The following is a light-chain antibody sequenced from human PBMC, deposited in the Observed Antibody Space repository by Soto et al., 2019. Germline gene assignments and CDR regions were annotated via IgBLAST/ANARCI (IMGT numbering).Light chain of an antibody. J-gene: IGKJ1*01. Sequence: EIVLTQSPGTLSLSPGERATLSCRASQRVSNSWIAWYQHKPGQAPRLLIYGASSRAAGIPDRFSGGGSGTDFTLTITRLETEDSAVFYCQQYCSPPWTFGQGTKVEIK. CDR1: QRVSNSW. CDR2: GAS. CDR3: QQYCSPPWT. V-gene: IGKV3-20*01.